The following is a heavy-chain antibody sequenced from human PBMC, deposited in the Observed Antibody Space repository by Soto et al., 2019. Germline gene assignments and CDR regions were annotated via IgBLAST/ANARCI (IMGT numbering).Heavy chain of an antibody. CDR2: ISGSGDRT. D-gene: IGHD3-10*01. CDR1: GFAFNTYA. CDR3: ANSDRGGSGNSNF. V-gene: IGHV3-23*01. J-gene: IGHJ4*02. Sequence: PGGSLRLSCAASGFAFNTYAMDWVRQAPGKGLEWVSSISGSGDRTYYADSVKGRFTISRDNSENTLYLEMNSLRAEDMAVYYCANSDRGGSGNSNFWDKGTLVTVSS.